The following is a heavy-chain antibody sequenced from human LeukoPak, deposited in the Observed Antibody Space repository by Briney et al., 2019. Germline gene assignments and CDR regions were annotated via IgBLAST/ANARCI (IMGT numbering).Heavy chain of an antibody. D-gene: IGHD3-10*01. CDR3: ARERESYYSAASDI. J-gene: IGHJ3*02. CDR1: GFTFSSYS. V-gene: IGHV3-21*01. Sequence: PGGSLRLSCAASGFTFSSYSMNWVRQAPGKGLEWVSSISSSSSYIYYADSVKGRFTISRDNAKNSLYLQMNSLRAEDTAVYYCARERESYYSAASDIWGQGTMVTVSS. CDR2: ISSSSSYI.